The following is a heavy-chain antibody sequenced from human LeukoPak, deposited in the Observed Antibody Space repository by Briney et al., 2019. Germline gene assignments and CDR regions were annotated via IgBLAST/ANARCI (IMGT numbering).Heavy chain of an antibody. CDR2: IYYSGST. Sequence: SETLSLTCTVSGGSVSSGSYYWSWIRQPPGTGLEWIGYIYYSGSTNYNPSLKSRVTISVDTSKNQFSLKLSSVTAADTAVYYCARDRGIVGATDYWGQGTLVTVSS. V-gene: IGHV4-61*01. CDR3: ARDRGIVGATDY. CDR1: GGSVSSGSYY. J-gene: IGHJ4*02. D-gene: IGHD1-26*01.